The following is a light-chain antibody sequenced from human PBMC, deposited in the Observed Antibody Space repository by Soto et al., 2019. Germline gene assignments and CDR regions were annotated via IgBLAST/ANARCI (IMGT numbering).Light chain of an antibody. J-gene: IGKJ2*01. V-gene: IGKV3-15*01. CDR2: GAS. CDR3: QQYVELPYT. CDR1: QTIRNS. Sequence: EIMMTQSPATLSVSPGEGVTLSCRASQTIRNSLVWYQQKPGQAPRLLIYGASSRATDIPARFSGSGSGTDFTLTISSLQSEDFAVYYCQQYVELPYTFVQGTRLEIK.